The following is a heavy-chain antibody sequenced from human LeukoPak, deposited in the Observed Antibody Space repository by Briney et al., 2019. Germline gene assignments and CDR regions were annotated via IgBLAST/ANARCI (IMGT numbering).Heavy chain of an antibody. D-gene: IGHD1-26*01. V-gene: IGHV1-8*01. CDR2: MRPSSGKT. Sequence: GASVTVSYTPSVYSVINYDISWGRQAPGQGGEGRGWMRPSSGKTGYAQKFQGSVTMPRNISISTAYMELSSLRFEDTAVYYCARERGGQAGSYFPSWGQGTLVTVSS. CDR1: VYSVINYD. J-gene: IGHJ4*02. CDR3: ARERGGQAGSYFPS.